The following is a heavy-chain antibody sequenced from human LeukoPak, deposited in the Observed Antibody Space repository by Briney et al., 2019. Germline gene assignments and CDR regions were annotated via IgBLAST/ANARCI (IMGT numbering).Heavy chain of an antibody. CDR1: GGSISSYY. CDR3: ARDFRGIAAAGTAYYFDY. CDR2: IYYSGST. D-gene: IGHD6-13*01. J-gene: IGHJ4*02. Sequence: SETLSLTCTVSGGSISSYYWSWIRQPPGKGLEWIGYIYYSGSTNYNPSLKSRVTISVDTSKNQFSLKLSSVTAADTAVYYCARDFRGIAAAGTAYYFDYWGQGTLVTVSS. V-gene: IGHV4-59*12.